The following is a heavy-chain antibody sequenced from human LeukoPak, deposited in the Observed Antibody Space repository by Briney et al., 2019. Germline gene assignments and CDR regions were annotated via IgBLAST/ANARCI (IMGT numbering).Heavy chain of an antibody. Sequence: SQTLSLSCTVSGGSISSGGFYWSWIRQHPGKGLEWIGYIYYSGSTYYNTSLKRRFTISVDTSKNQVSLKLSSVTAADTAVYYCARLTTVTTEWVDWFDPWGQGTLVTVSS. CDR3: ARLTTVTTEWVDWFDP. D-gene: IGHD4-11*01. J-gene: IGHJ5*02. V-gene: IGHV4-31*03. CDR1: GGSISSGGFY. CDR2: IYYSGST.